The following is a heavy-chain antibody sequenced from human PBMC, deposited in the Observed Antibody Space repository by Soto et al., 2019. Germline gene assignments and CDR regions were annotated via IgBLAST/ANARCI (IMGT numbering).Heavy chain of an antibody. V-gene: IGHV1-69*02. J-gene: IGHJ4*02. CDR3: XXXXXXXXXAFDY. CDR2: INPILSMS. CDR1: GDTFAFYS. Sequence: QVQLVQSGAEVKRPGSSVKVSCKASGDTFAFYSINWVRQAPGLGLEWMGRINPILSMSNYAQRFQGRVTMTADKSTSTAYMVLNSLRSEDTAXXXXXXXXXXXXXAFDYWGQGALVTVSS.